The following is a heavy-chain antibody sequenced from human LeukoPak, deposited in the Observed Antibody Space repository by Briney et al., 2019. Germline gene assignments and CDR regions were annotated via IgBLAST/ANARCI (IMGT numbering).Heavy chain of an antibody. Sequence: AVKVSCKGSVGTFISYAISWVRQAPAQGLEWVGGGIPIFGTANYAHKFQGRVTITADKSTSTAYMELSSLRSEHTAVYYCATLGYCSSTSCYPQTTSVDYWAQGTLVPVSS. CDR3: ATLGYCSSTSCYPQTTSVDY. D-gene: IGHD2-2*01. CDR2: GIPIFGTA. V-gene: IGHV1-69*06. J-gene: IGHJ4*02. CDR1: VGTFISYA.